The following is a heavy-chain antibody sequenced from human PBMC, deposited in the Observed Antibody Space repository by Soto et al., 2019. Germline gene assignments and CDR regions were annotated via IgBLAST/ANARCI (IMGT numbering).Heavy chain of an antibody. J-gene: IGHJ5*02. CDR3: ARRSRVVAATQRDSWFDP. CDR2: INDSGST. Sequence: PSETLSLTCTVSVGSISSSSSYWGWIRQPPGKGLEWIGSINDSGSTYYNPSLESRVTISVATSKNQFFLKLSSVPAADTAVYYCARRSRVVAATQRDSWFDPWGQGTLVTVSS. V-gene: IGHV4-39*01. CDR1: VGSISSSSSY. D-gene: IGHD2-15*01.